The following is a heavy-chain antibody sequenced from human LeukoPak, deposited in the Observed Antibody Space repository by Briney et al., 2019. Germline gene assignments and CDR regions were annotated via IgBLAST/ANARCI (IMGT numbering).Heavy chain of an antibody. J-gene: IGHJ4*02. CDR1: GFTVSSNY. CDR3: ARSGSYFAFDY. V-gene: IGHV3-53*01. D-gene: IGHD1-26*01. CDR2: IYSGGST. Sequence: PGGSLRLSCAASGFTVSSNYMSWVRQAPGKGLEWVSVIYSGGSTYYADSVKGRFTISRDNSKNTLYLQMNSLRAEATAVYYCARSGSYFAFDYWGQGTLVTVSS.